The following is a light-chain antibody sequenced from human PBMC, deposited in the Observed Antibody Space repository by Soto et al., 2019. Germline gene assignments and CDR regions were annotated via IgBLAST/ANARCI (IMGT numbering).Light chain of an antibody. CDR3: QQYVSTPLT. J-gene: IGKJ4*01. Sequence: EIVLTHSPVTLSFSPGERSTLSCRASQSVGTYLAWYLQKPGQAPRLLIYGASSRATGIPDRFSGSGSGTDVTLTISRLEPEDSAVYYCQQYVSTPLTFGGGTKVDIK. V-gene: IGKV3-20*01. CDR1: QSVGTY. CDR2: GAS.